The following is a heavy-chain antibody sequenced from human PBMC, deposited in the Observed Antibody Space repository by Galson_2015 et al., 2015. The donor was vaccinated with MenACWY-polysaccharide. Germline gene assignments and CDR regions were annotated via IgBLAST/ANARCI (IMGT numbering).Heavy chain of an antibody. D-gene: IGHD3-22*01. CDR2: ISSSSSTI. CDR1: GFSFSTYR. CDR3: ATGPSGYYRFDS. Sequence: SLRLSCAASGFSFSTYRMNWVRQVPGKGLEWASYISSSSSTIYYADSVKGRFTISGDNAKNSLYLQMNSLRDEDTAVYYCATGPSGYYRFDSWGQGTLATVSS. J-gene: IGHJ4*02. V-gene: IGHV3-48*02.